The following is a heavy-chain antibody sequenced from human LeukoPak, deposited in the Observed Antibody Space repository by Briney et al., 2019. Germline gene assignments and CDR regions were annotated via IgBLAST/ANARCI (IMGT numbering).Heavy chain of an antibody. CDR2: SRQKARGYST. J-gene: IGHJ5*02. V-gene: IGHV3-72*01. Sequence: PGGSLRLSCATSGFILSDYYMDWVRQTPEKGLEWVARSRQKARGYSTEYAASVKGRFTISRDESNSLLFLQMNSLEIEDTAVYFCVRGVTGSCFDSWGQGILVTVST. CDR1: GFILSDYY. CDR3: VRGVTGSCFDS. D-gene: IGHD2-8*02.